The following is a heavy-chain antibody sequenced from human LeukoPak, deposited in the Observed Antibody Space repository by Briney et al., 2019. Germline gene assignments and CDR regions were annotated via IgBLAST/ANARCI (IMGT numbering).Heavy chain of an antibody. J-gene: IGHJ4*02. D-gene: IGHD6-19*01. CDR3: ARDRDAGYNSGWNPFDY. CDR1: GFTFSSYA. V-gene: IGHV3-30-3*01. Sequence: PGGSLRLSCAASGFTFSSYAMHWVRQAPGKGLEWVAVISYDGSNKYYADSVKGRFTISRDNSKNTLYLQMNSLRAEDTAVYYCARDRDAGYNSGWNPFDYWGQGMLVTVSS. CDR2: ISYDGSNK.